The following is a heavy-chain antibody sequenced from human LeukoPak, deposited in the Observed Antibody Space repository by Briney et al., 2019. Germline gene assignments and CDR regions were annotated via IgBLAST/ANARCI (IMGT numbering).Heavy chain of an antibody. V-gene: IGHV3-15*01. J-gene: IGHJ4*02. D-gene: IGHD3-22*01. CDR1: GFTFSSYE. CDR2: FKSTTDGGTT. Sequence: GGSLRLSCAASGFTFSSYEMNWVRQAPGKGLEWVGRFKSTTDGGTTDYAAPVKGRFTISRDDSKNTLYLQMNSLKTEDTAVYYCTTQGSGYYYLDCWGQGTLVTVSS. CDR3: TTQGSGYYYLDC.